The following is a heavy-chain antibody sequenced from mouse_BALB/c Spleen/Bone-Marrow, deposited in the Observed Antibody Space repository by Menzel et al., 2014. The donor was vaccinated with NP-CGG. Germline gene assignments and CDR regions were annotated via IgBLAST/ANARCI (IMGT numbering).Heavy chain of an antibody. V-gene: IGHV2-2*02. J-gene: IGHJ3*01. CDR3: ARNFELAWFAY. CDR1: GFSLTSYG. D-gene: IGHD4-1*01. Sequence: QVQLQQSGPGLVQPSQSLSITCTVSGFSLTSYGVHWVRQSPGKGLVWLGVIWSGGSTDYNAAFISRLSISKDNFKSQVFFKMNSLQANDTAIYYCARNFELAWFAYWGQGTLVTVSA. CDR2: IWSGGST.